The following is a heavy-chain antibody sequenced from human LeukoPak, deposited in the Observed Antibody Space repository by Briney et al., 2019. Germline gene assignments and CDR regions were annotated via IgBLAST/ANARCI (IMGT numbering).Heavy chain of an antibody. CDR2: INPNSGAT. CDR1: GYTFSGYY. CDR3: ARYNWNDVVSALDY. J-gene: IGHJ4*02. D-gene: IGHD1-1*01. V-gene: IGHV1-2*02. Sequence: GASVKVSCKASGYTFSGYYIHWVRQVPGQGLEWMGWINPNSGATSYAQKFQGGVTLTRDTSITTFYMEESRLRSDDTAVYFCARYNWNDVVSALDYWGQGTLVTVSS.